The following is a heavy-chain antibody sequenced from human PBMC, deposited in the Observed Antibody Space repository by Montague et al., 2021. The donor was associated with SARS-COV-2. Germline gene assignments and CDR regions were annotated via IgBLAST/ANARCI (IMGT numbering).Heavy chain of an antibody. Sequence: SETLSLTCAVYGGSFSGYYWSWIRQPPGKGLQWIGEINYSGSTNYNPSLKSRVTISVDTSRNQFSLKLSSVTAADTAVYYCARIRYFSSRTSFGMDVWGQGATVTVSS. V-gene: IGHV4-34*01. J-gene: IGHJ6*02. CDR1: GGSFSGYY. CDR3: ARIRYFSSRTSFGMDV. CDR2: INYSGST. D-gene: IGHD3-10*01.